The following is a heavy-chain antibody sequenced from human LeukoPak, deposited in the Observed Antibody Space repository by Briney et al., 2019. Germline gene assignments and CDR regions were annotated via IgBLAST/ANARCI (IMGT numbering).Heavy chain of an antibody. CDR2: IKEDGSQK. CDR1: GFTISSYW. V-gene: IGHV3-7*01. J-gene: IGHJ4*02. CDR3: ARSVRREEPNNY. D-gene: IGHD1-26*01. Sequence: PGGSPRLSCAASGFTISSYWMSWVRQAPGKGLEWVANIKEDGSQKYYVDSVKGRFTISRDNAKNSVSLQMNSLRAEDTAVYYCARSVRREEPNNYWGQGTLVTVSS.